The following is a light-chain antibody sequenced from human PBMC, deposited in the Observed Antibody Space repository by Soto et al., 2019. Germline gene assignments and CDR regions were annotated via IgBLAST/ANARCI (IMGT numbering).Light chain of an antibody. CDR1: QSLVYSDGNTY. Sequence: DVVMTQSPLSLPVTLGQPASISCRSSQSLVYSDGNTYLSWFHQRPGQSPRRLIHKVSNRDSGVPGRFSGSGSGTDFTLNISRVEAEDVGLYYCMQATHWPRTFGPGTKVEIK. J-gene: IGKJ1*01. CDR3: MQATHWPRT. CDR2: KVS. V-gene: IGKV2-30*01.